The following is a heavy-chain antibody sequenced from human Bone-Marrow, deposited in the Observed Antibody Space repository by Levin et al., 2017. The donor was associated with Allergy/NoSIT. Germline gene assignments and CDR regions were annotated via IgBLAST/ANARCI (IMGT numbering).Heavy chain of an antibody. CDR1: GFTFRHSA. J-gene: IGHJ4*02. Sequence: LSLTCAASGFTFRHSAMNWVRQAPGRGLEWVSTLSDTGSDTYYADSVKGRFTISRDNSKNTVYLQMNSLRVEDTAIYFCTKSADADYYSGQNSWGQGTLVIVSS. CDR2: LSDTGSDT. V-gene: IGHV3-23*01. D-gene: IGHD3-9*01. CDR3: TKSADADYYSGQNS.